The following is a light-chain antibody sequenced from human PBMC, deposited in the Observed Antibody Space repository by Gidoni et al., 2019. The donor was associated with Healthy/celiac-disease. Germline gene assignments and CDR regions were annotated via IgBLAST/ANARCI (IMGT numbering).Light chain of an antibody. CDR1: QSVSSSY. J-gene: IGKJ4*01. V-gene: IGKV3-20*01. CDR3: QQYDSSPLT. Sequence: ESVLTQSPGTLSLSPGERATLPCRASQSVSSSYLAWYQQKPGQAPRLLIYGASSRATGIPDRFSVSGSGTDFTLTISRLEPEDFAVYYCQQYDSSPLTFGGXTKVEIK. CDR2: GAS.